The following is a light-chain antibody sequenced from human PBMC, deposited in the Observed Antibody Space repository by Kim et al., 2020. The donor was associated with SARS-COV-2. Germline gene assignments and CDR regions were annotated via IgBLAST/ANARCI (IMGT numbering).Light chain of an antibody. J-gene: IGLJ2*01. CDR2: EDN. CDR3: QSYDSSNPVV. CDR1: SGSLASSY. V-gene: IGLV6-57*03. Sequence: KTVTIPCTRSSGSLASSYVQWYQQRPGSAPTTVIYEDNQRPSGVPDRFSGSIDSSSNSASLTISGLKTEDEADYYCQSYDSSNPVVFGGGTQLTVL.